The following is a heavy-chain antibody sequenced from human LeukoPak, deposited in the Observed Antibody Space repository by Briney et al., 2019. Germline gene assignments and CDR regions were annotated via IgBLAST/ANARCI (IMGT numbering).Heavy chain of an antibody. CDR1: GFTFSDYY. D-gene: IGHD4-17*01. Sequence: GGSLRLSCAASGFTFSDYYMSWFRQAPGEGLEWVSYISSSGSTIYYADSVKGRFTISRDNAKNSLYLQMNSLRAEDTAVHYCVTYSYDYGDYAFDYWGQGTLVTVSS. CDR2: ISSSGSTI. V-gene: IGHV3-11*01. CDR3: VTYSYDYGDYAFDY. J-gene: IGHJ4*02.